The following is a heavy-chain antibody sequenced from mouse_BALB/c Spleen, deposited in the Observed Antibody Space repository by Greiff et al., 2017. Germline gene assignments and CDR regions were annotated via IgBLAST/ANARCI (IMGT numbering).Heavy chain of an antibody. CDR2: ISYSGST. CDR1: GDSITSGY. J-gene: IGHJ3*01. Sequence: EVKLVESGPSLVKPSQTLSLTCSVTGDSITSGYWNWIRKFPGNKLEYMGYISYSGSTYYNPSLKSRISITRDTSKNQYYLQLNSVTTEDTATYYCARSNYGSSSWFAYWGQGTLVTVSA. D-gene: IGHD1-1*01. CDR3: ARSNYGSSSWFAY. V-gene: IGHV3-8*02.